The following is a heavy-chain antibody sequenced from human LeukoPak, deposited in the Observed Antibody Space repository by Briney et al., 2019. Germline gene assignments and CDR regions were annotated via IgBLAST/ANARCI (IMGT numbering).Heavy chain of an antibody. CDR2: ISSSGDTT. CDR1: GFTSSSFA. J-gene: IGHJ4*02. D-gene: IGHD3-3*01. V-gene: IGHV3-23*01. CDR3: AKDYSVWSGYYFDF. Sequence: GRSLRLSCLASGFTSSSFAMSWVSQVHRKGMEWVSGISSSGDTTYYADSVKGRFTISRDNSKKTMYLQMRSLRAEDTAVYYCAKDYSVWSGYYFDFWGQGSLVTVSS.